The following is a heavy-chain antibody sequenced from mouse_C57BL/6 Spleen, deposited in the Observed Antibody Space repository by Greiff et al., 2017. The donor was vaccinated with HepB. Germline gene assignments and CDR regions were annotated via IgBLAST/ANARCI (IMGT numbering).Heavy chain of an antibody. V-gene: IGHV6-6*01. CDR1: GFTFSDAW. J-gene: IGHJ3*01. CDR3: TGLRRTAAWFAY. CDR2: IRNKANNHAT. D-gene: IGHD2-4*01. Sequence: DVMLVESGGGLVQPGGSMKLSCAASGFTFSDAWMDWVRQSPEKGLEWVAEIRNKANNHATYYAESVKGRFTISRDDSKSSVYLQMNSLRAEDTGIYYCTGLRRTAAWFAYWGQGTLVTVSA.